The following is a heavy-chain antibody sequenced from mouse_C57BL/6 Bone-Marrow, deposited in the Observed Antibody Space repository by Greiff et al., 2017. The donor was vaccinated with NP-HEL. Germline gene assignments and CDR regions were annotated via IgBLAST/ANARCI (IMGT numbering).Heavy chain of an antibody. CDR3: TAFYYYAMDY. CDR1: GFNIKDYY. V-gene: IGHV14-1*01. CDR2: IDPEDGDT. Sequence: VQLKESGAELVRPGASVKLSCTASGFNIKDYYMHWVKQRPEQGLEWIGRIDPEDGDTEYAAKFPGKATMTADTTSNTVYLQLSSLTSEDTAGDYCTAFYYYAMDYWGQGTSVTVSS. J-gene: IGHJ4*01.